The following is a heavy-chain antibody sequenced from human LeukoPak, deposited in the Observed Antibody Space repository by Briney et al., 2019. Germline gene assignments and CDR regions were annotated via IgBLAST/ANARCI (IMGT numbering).Heavy chain of an antibody. CDR3: ARSWGSSGWYPMYYFDN. J-gene: IGHJ4*02. CDR2: ISGSGGST. D-gene: IGHD6-19*01. V-gene: IGHV3-23*01. CDR1: GFTFSSYA. Sequence: PGGSLRLSCAASGFTFSSYAMSWVRQAPGKGLEWVSAISGSGGSTYYADSVKGRFTISRDNAKNTLYLQMNSLRVEDTAVYYCARSWGSSGWYPMYYFDNWGQGTLVTVSS.